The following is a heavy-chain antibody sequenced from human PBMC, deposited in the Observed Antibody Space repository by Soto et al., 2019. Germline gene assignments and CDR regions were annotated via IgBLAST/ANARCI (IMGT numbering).Heavy chain of an antibody. V-gene: IGHV3-73*02. CDR3: ARHALQYCGGDCYLLPYFDL. J-gene: IGHJ2*01. CDR1: GFTFSGSA. D-gene: IGHD2-21*02. CDR2: IRSKANNYAT. Sequence: EVQLVESGGGLVQPGGSLKLSCAASGFTFSGSAMHWVRQASGKGLEWVGRIRSKANNYATVYAASVKGRFTISRDDSKXTXHXXTTSVKTEDTAVYYCARHALQYCGGDCYLLPYFDLWGRGTLVTVSS.